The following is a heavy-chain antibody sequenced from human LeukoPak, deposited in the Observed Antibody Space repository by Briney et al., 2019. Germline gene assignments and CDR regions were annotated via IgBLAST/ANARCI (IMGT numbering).Heavy chain of an antibody. CDR2: INPNSGGT. D-gene: IGHD2-2*01. J-gene: IGHJ5*02. CDR3: ALVVVVPAAISDWFDP. Sequence: GASVKVSCKASGYTFTGYYMHWVRQAPGQGLEWMGWINPNSGGTNYAQKFQGRVTMTRDTSISTAYMELSRLRSDDTAVYYCALVVVVPAAISDWFDPWGQGTLVTVSS. CDR1: GYTFTGYY. V-gene: IGHV1-2*02.